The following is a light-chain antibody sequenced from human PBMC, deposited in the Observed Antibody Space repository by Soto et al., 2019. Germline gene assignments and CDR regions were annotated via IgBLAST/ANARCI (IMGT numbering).Light chain of an antibody. CDR2: WGS. CDR1: QSVLHSNGYNY. V-gene: IGKV2-28*01. CDR3: MQALQTPPYT. J-gene: IGKJ2*01. Sequence: DIVMTQSPLSLPVTPGEPASISCRSSQSVLHSNGYNYLDWYLQKPGQSPQLLIYWGSNGASGVPDRFSGSGSGTDFTLQISRVEAEDVGVYYCMQALQTPPYTFGQGTKLEIK.